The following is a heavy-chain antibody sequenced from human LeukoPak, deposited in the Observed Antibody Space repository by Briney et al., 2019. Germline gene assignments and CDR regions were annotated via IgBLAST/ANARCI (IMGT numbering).Heavy chain of an antibody. CDR1: GYTFTGYY. CDR2: INPNSGGT. CDR3: ARVVTYYDSRTHFDY. V-gene: IGHV1-2*02. J-gene: IGHJ4*02. D-gene: IGHD3-22*01. Sequence: ASVKVSCKASGYTFTGYYMHWVRRAPGQGLEWMGWINPNSGGTNYAQKFQGRVTMTRDTSISTAYMELSRLRSDDTAVYYCARVVTYYDSRTHFDYWGQGTLVTVSS.